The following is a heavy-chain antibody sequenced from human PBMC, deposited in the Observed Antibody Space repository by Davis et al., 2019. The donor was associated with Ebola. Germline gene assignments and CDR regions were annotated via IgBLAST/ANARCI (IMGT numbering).Heavy chain of an antibody. D-gene: IGHD3-10*01. CDR3: AKVPYGSGSSNWFDP. CDR1: GFSYSSYA. J-gene: IGHJ5*02. V-gene: IGHV3-23*01. CDR2: IVGGGSST. Sequence: GESLKISCAASGFSYSSYAMSWVRQAPGKGLEWVSGIVGGGSSTYYADSVKGRFTISRDNSKNTLYLQMNSLRAEDTAVYYCAKVPYGSGSSNWFDPWGQGTLVTVSS.